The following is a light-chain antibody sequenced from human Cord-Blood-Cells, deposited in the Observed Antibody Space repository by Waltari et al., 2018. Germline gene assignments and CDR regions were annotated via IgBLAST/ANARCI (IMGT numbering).Light chain of an antibody. V-gene: IGKV4-1*01. J-gene: IGKJ3*01. CDR1: QSVLYSSNNKNY. Sequence: DIVMTQSPDSLAVSLGERATINCKSSQSVLYSSNNKNYLAWYQQKPGHPPKLLIYWASTRAAGVPDRISGSGSGTYFTLTISSLQAEDVAVYYCQQYYSTPLTFGPGTKVDIK. CDR2: WAS. CDR3: QQYYSTPLT.